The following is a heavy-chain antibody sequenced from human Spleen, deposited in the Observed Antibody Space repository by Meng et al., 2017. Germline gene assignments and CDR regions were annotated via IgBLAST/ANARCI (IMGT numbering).Heavy chain of an antibody. CDR1: GFTFSNAY. CDR3: SGHINY. V-gene: IGHV3-15*01. CDR2: IKSKPDGETI. Sequence: GGSGGGLVKPGGSLRLSCEGSGFTFSNAYMTWVRQVPGKRLEWVGRIKSKPDGETIDYAAPVKGRFTISRDDSKNTVYLQMNSLKSEDTAVYYCSGHINYWGQGTLVTVSS. J-gene: IGHJ4*02. D-gene: IGHD5-12*01.